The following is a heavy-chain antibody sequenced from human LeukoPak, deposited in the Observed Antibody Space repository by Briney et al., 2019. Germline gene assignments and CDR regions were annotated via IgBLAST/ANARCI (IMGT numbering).Heavy chain of an antibody. J-gene: IGHJ4*02. D-gene: IGHD2-21*01. CDR1: GFTFSSYW. Sequence: PGGSLRLSCAASGFTFSSYWMSWVRQAPGKGLEWVGVISYDGSDKYYVDSVKGRFTISRDNSKNTLYLQMNSLRAEDTAVYYCAGAIGYFDYWGQGTLVTVSS. V-gene: IGHV3-30*03. CDR3: AGAIGYFDY. CDR2: ISYDGSDK.